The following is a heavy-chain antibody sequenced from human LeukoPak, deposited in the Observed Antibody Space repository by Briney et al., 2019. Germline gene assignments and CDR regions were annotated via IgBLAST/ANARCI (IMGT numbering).Heavy chain of an antibody. V-gene: IGHV1-2*02. D-gene: IGHD1-1*01. CDR3: AREGFTGYYMDV. J-gene: IGHJ6*03. CDR2: INPNSGGT. Sequence: ASVKVSCKASGGTFSSYAISWVRQAPGQGLEWMGWINPNSGGTNYAQKFQGRVTMTRDTSISTAYMELSRLRSDDTAVYYCAREGFTGYYMDVWGKGTTVTVSS. CDR1: GGTFSSYA.